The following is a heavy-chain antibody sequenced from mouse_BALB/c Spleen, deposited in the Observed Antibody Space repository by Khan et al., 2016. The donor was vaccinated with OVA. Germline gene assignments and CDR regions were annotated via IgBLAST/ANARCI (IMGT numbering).Heavy chain of an antibody. CDR3: AREEALYYFDY. CDR2: IYPGTNNT. V-gene: IGHV1-76*01. CDR1: GYTFTSYW. D-gene: IGHD3-2*02. J-gene: IGHJ2*01. Sequence: VELVESGPELVRPGASVKLSCKTSGYTFTSYWIHWVKQRSGQGLEWIARIYPGTNNTYYNEKLKDKATLTADKSSSTAYMQVSSLKSEDSAVYYCAREEALYYFDYWGQGTTLTVSS.